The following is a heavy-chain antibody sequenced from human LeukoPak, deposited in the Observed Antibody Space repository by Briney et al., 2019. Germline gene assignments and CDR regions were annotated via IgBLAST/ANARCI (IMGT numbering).Heavy chain of an antibody. D-gene: IGHD3-22*01. Sequence: PSETLSLTCTVSGGSISSYYWSWIRQPAGKGLEWIGRIYTSGSTNYNPSLKSRVTMSVDTFKNQFSLKLSSVTAADTAVYYCARNYYYDSSGYPYFDYWGQGTLVTVSS. CDR3: ARNYYYDSSGYPYFDY. J-gene: IGHJ4*02. V-gene: IGHV4-4*07. CDR2: IYTSGST. CDR1: GGSISSYY.